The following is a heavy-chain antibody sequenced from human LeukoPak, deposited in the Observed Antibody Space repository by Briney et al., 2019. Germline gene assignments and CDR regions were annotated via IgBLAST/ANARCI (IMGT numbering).Heavy chain of an antibody. CDR3: ASGRPFDY. Sequence: GGSLRLSWAASGFTFGGYRMNWVRQAQGKGLEWVAYIKQDGSEKYYVDSVKGRFTISRDNAKNSLYLQMNSLGAEDTAVYYCASGRPFDYWGQGTLVTVSS. V-gene: IGHV3-7*01. D-gene: IGHD1-26*01. J-gene: IGHJ4*02. CDR1: GFTFGGYR. CDR2: IKQDGSEK.